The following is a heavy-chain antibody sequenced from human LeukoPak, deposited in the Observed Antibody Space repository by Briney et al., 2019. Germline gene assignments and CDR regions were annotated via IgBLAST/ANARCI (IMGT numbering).Heavy chain of an antibody. D-gene: IGHD6-13*01. CDR2: IKEDGSEK. CDR3: ARGGGSWYGIDY. V-gene: IGHV3-7*01. CDR1: GFTFSSYW. Sequence: GGSLRLSCAASGFTFSSYWMSWVRQAPGKGLEWVANIKEDGSEKCHVDSVRGRFTISRDNAKNSLYLQMNSLRAEDTAVYYCARGGGSWYGIDYWGQGTLVTVSS. J-gene: IGHJ4*02.